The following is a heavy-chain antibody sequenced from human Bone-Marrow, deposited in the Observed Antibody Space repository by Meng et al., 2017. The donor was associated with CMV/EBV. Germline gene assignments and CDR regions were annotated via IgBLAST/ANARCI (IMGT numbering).Heavy chain of an antibody. Sequence: ASVKVSCKTSGYTLTAYYMHWVRQAPGEGLEWMGWINPNTGGTNYAQKFQGRITMTRDTSIRTAYMELSSLRSDDTAVYYCARAYDFWSGYYTYYFDYWGQGTLVPSPQ. CDR2: INPNTGGT. CDR1: GYTLTAYY. J-gene: IGHJ4*02. V-gene: IGHV1-2*02. D-gene: IGHD3-3*01. CDR3: ARAYDFWSGYYTYYFDY.